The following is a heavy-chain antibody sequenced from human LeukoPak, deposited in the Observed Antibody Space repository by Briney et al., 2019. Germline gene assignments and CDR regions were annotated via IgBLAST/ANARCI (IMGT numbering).Heavy chain of an antibody. CDR1: EFIFNRSW. Sequence: GGSLRLSCAASEFIFNRSWMNWVRQAPGKGLEWVANVGPSGSQKRYVDSVKGRFTISKDNPGTSLYLDMFGLRAEDTAIYYCAIWTSGNYWGQGTLVTVSS. J-gene: IGHJ4*02. CDR2: VGPSGSQK. D-gene: IGHD1-1*01. CDR3: AIWTSGNY. V-gene: IGHV3-7*01.